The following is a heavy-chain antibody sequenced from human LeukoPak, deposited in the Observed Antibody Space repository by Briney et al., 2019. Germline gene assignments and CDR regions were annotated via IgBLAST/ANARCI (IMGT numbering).Heavy chain of an antibody. V-gene: IGHV3-23*01. CDR3: ANEIRPNDY. CDR2: ISISGSKT. J-gene: IGHJ4*02. Sequence: GGSLRLSCAASEFDFSSHAMTWVRQAPGQGLEWVSAISISGSKTYYADSVKGRFTISRDNSKNTLYLQMNSLRAEDTAVYYCANEIRPNDYWGQGTQVTVSS. CDR1: EFDFSSHA. D-gene: IGHD4-17*01.